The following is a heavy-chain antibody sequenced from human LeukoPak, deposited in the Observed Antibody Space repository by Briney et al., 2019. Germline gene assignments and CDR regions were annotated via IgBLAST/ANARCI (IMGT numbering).Heavy chain of an antibody. CDR1: GYSISSGYY. D-gene: IGHD6-19*01. CDR2: IYHSGST. J-gene: IGHJ4*02. CDR3: ARGGVAGRVGNFDY. V-gene: IGHV4-38-2*01. Sequence: PSETLSLTCAVSGYSISSGYYWGWIRQPPGKGLERIGSIYHSGSTYYNPSLKSRVTISVDTSKNQFSLKLSSVTAADTAVYYCARGGVAGRVGNFDYWGQGTLVTVSS.